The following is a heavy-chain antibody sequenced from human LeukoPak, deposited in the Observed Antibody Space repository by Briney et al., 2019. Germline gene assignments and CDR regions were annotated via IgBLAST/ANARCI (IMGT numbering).Heavy chain of an antibody. J-gene: IGHJ4*02. Sequence: ASVKVSCKASGYTFTGYYMHWVRQAPGQGLEWMGRINPNSGGTNYAQKFQGRVTMTRDMSISTAYMELSRLRSDDTAVYYCAREGRAKMATISLRRYFDYWGQGTLVTVSS. CDR3: AREGRAKMATISLRRYFDY. CDR1: GYTFTGYY. D-gene: IGHD5-24*01. V-gene: IGHV1-2*06. CDR2: INPNSGGT.